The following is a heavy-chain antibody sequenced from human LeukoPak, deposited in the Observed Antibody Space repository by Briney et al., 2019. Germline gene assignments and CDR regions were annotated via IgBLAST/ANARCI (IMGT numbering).Heavy chain of an antibody. D-gene: IGHD5-18*01. CDR2: ISESDGNT. CDR3: AKDISQGYTFGSIEEDY. CDR1: GSTFSRYA. V-gene: IGHV3-23*01. J-gene: IGHJ4*02. Sequence: GGSLRLSCAASGSTFSRYAMSWVRQAPGKGLEWLSAISESDGNTYYADSVKGRFTISRDNSKNTLYLQMNSLGADDTAVYFCAKDISQGYTFGSIEEDYWGQVTLVTVSS.